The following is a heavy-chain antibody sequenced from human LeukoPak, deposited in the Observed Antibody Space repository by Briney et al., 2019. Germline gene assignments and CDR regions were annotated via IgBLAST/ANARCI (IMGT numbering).Heavy chain of an antibody. CDR3: AIGGDSTTSCYRCFDY. Sequence: PGESLKISCKASGYSIVNFWIAWVRPTPGKGLEWVGIIYPDTSDTRYSPSFQGQVTISADKSISTAYLQWSSLKASDTAMYYCAIGGDSTTSCYRCFDYWGQGTLVTVSS. CDR1: GYSIVNFW. D-gene: IGHD2-2*02. CDR2: IYPDTSDT. V-gene: IGHV5-51*01. J-gene: IGHJ4*02.